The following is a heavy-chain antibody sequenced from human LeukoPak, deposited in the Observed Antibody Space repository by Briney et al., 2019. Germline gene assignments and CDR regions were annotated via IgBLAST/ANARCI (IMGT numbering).Heavy chain of an antibody. D-gene: IGHD4-17*01. J-gene: IGHJ4*02. Sequence: GGSLRLSCTASGFTFSNYGMHWVRQAPGKGLEWVAAIWYDGNNKYYADFVKGRFTVSRDNSRNTLYLQMNSLRAEDTAVYYCARPDYGDFIDYWGQGTLVTLSS. CDR3: ARPDYGDFIDY. CDR2: IWYDGNNK. CDR1: GFTFSNYG. V-gene: IGHV3-33*01.